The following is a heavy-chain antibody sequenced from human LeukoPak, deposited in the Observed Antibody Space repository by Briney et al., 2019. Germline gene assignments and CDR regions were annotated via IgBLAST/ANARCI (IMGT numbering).Heavy chain of an antibody. CDR1: GGSISSGDYY. CDR3: ARVGELTRVGFDY. D-gene: IGHD1-26*01. Sequence: PSQTLSLTCTVSGGSISSGDYYWSWIRQPPGKGLEWIGYIYYSGSTYYNPSLKSRVTISVDTSKNQFSLKLSSVTAADTAVYYCARVGELTRVGFDYWGQGTLVTVSS. V-gene: IGHV4-30-4*08. J-gene: IGHJ4*02. CDR2: IYYSGST.